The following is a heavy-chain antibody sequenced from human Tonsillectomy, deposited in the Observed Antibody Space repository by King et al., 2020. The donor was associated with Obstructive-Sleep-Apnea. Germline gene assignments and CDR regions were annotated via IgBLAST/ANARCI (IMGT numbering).Heavy chain of an antibody. Sequence: VQLQESGPGLVKPSETLSLTCTVSGYSISSGYYWGWIRQPPGKGLEWVGRIDHCGSTYYYPSLKSRVTIFVDTSKNQFSLELSSVTAADTAVYYCARDYYYDSSGYYVDYWGQGTLVTVSS. CDR3: ARDYYYDSSGYYVDY. D-gene: IGHD3-22*01. CDR2: IDHCGST. J-gene: IGHJ4*02. CDR1: GYSISSGYY. V-gene: IGHV4-38-2*02.